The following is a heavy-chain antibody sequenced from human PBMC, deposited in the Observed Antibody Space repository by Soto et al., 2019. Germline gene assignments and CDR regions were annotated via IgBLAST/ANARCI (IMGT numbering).Heavy chain of an antibody. Sequence: EVQLVESGGGLVKPGGSLRLSCAASGFTFSSYSMNWVRQAPGKGLEWVSSISSSTSYIYYADSVKGRFAISRDNAKNSMYLQMISLRAEDTAVYYCARKGYGDYGGMDVWGQGTTVTVSS. D-gene: IGHD4-17*01. CDR1: GFTFSSYS. CDR3: ARKGYGDYGGMDV. J-gene: IGHJ6*02. CDR2: ISSSTSYI. V-gene: IGHV3-21*01.